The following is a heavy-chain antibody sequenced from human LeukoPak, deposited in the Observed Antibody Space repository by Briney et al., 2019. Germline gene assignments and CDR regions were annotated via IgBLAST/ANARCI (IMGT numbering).Heavy chain of an antibody. CDR2: INHSGST. D-gene: IGHD3-22*01. J-gene: IGHJ4*02. Sequence: SETLSLTCAVYGGSFSGYYWSWIRQPPGKGLEWIGEINHSGSTNYNPSLKSRVTISVDTSKNQFSLTLSSVTAADTAVYYCARGKGPYYYDSSGYYDYWGQGTLVTVSS. CDR1: GGSFSGYY. V-gene: IGHV4-34*01. CDR3: ARGKGPYYYDSSGYYDY.